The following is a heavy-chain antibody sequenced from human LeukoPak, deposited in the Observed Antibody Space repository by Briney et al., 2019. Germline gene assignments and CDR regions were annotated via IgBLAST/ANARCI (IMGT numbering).Heavy chain of an antibody. Sequence: PSETLSLTCTVSGSSISSYYWSWIRQPPGKGLEWIGYIYYSGSTNYNPSLKSRVTISVDTSKNQFSLKLSSVTAADTAVYYCARGPRGGYNWFDPWGQGTLVTVSS. CDR2: IYYSGST. CDR3: ARGPRGGYNWFDP. V-gene: IGHV4-59*08. J-gene: IGHJ5*02. CDR1: GSSISSYY. D-gene: IGHD3-10*01.